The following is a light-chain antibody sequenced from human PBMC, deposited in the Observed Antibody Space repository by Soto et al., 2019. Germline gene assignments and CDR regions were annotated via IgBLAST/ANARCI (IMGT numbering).Light chain of an antibody. V-gene: IGKV1-5*01. J-gene: IGKJ5*01. CDR2: DAS. CDR3: QQYNSYSIT. CDR1: QSISSW. Sequence: DIPMTQSPSTLSASVGDRVTITCRASQSISSWLAWYQQKPGKAPKLLIYDASSVESGVPSRFSGSGSGTEFTLTSSSLQPDDFATNYCQQYNSYSITFGQGTRLEIK.